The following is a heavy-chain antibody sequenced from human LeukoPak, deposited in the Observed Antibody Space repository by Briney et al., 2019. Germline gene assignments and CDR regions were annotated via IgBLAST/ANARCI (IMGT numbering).Heavy chain of an antibody. CDR2: FNHSGST. V-gene: IGHV4-34*01. D-gene: IGHD6-6*01. CDR1: GGSFSGYY. Sequence: SETLSLTCAVYGGSFSGYYWSWIRQPPGKGLEWIGEFNHSGSTNYNPSLKSRVTISVDTSKNQFSLKLSSVTAADTAVYYCARGRQAYSSSSSWFDPWGQGTLVTVSS. J-gene: IGHJ5*02. CDR3: ARGRQAYSSSSSWFDP.